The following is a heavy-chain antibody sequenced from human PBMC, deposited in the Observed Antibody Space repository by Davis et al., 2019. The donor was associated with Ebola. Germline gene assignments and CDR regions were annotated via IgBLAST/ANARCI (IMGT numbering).Heavy chain of an antibody. J-gene: IGHJ6*04. V-gene: IGHV4-31*03. Sequence: MPSDTLSPTFPVPGDSVTSGNYYWTWIRQSPGKGLEWIGYIYYSGSTYHNPSLRRRVTMSVDTSKSQFSPKLSSVTAADTAVYYCARAVYCSGGSCYSYGFAPYMDVWGKGTTVTVSS. D-gene: IGHD2-15*01. CDR2: IYYSGST. CDR3: ARAVYCSGGSCYSYGFAPYMDV. CDR1: GDSVTSGNYY.